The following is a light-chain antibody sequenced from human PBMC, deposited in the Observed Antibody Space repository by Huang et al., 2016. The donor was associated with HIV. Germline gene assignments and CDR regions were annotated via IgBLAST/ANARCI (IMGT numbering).Light chain of an antibody. V-gene: IGKV1-39*01. J-gene: IGKJ4*01. Sequence: DIQMTQSPSSLYASVGDRVTINCRASQIISSYLNWYQHKTGKAPKLLIYAASSLQSGVPSRFSCSGSGTDFTLPISSLQPDEFATYYFQHSYSTLTFGGGTKVEIK. CDR2: AAS. CDR3: QHSYSTLT. CDR1: QIISSY.